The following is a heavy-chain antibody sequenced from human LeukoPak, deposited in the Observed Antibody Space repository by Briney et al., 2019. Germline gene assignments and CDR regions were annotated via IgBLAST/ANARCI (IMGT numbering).Heavy chain of an antibody. CDR2: ISAYNGST. V-gene: IGHV1-18*01. D-gene: IGHD2-8*01. CDR3: ASDQGCTNGVCYIRLDV. CDR1: GYTFTSYG. J-gene: IGHJ6*04. Sequence: ASVKVSCKASGYTFTSYGISWVRQAPGQGLEWMGWISAYNGSTDYAQKLQGRVTMTTDTSTSTAYMELRSLKSDDTAVYYCASDQGCTNGVCYIRLDVWGKGTTVTVSS.